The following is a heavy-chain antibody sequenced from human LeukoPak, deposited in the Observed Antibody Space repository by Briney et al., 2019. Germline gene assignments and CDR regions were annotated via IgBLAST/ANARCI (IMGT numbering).Heavy chain of an antibody. CDR2: ITDAVGST. D-gene: IGHD5-12*01. V-gene: IGHV3-23*01. Sequence: GGSLRLSCAASGFTFSSSSISWVRQAPGKGLEWVSAITDAVGSTHYADSVKGRFTISSDNSRNTVYLQMNSLRPEDMAVYYCAKEIFSGLLYIDYWGQGTLVTVSS. J-gene: IGHJ4*02. CDR1: GFTFSSSS. CDR3: AKEIFSGLLYIDY.